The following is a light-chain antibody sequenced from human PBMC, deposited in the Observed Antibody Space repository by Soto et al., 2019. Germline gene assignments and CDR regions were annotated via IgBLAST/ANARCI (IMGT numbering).Light chain of an antibody. J-gene: IGLJ3*02. CDR2: ANI. V-gene: IGLV1-40*01. CDR1: SSNIGAGYD. CDR3: QSYDRSLSGLV. Sequence: QSVLTQPPSVSGAPGQRVTISCTGSSSNIGAGYDVHWYQQLPGTAPKLLIYANINRPSGVPDRFSGSNSGTSASLAITGLQAEDEADYYCQSYDRSLSGLVFGGGTKVTVL.